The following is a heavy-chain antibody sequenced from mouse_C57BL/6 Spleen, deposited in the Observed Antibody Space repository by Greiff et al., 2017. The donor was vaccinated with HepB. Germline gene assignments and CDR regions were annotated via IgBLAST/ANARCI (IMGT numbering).Heavy chain of an antibody. D-gene: IGHD2-4*01. Sequence: EVQLQQSGPGLVKPSQSLSLTCSVTGYSITSGYYWNWIRQFPGNKLEWMGYISYDGSNNYNPSLKNRISITRDTSKNQFFLKLNSVTTEDTATYYCASLGITTDWYFDVWGTGTTVTVSS. CDR2: ISYDGSN. CDR3: ASLGITTDWYFDV. V-gene: IGHV3-6*01. J-gene: IGHJ1*03. CDR1: GYSITSGYY.